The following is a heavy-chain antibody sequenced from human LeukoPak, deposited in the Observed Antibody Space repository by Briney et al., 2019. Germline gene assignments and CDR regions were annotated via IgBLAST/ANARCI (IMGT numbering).Heavy chain of an antibody. CDR1: GFTFRSYG. CDR2: MSYDGSNK. J-gene: IGHJ4*02. Sequence: PGGSLRLSCAASGFTFRSYGMHWVRQAPGKGLEWVAVMSYDGSNKVYADSVKGRFTVSRDNSKNTLYLQMNSLRVEDTAVYYCAKGGVEVREFDYWGQGTLVTVSS. D-gene: IGHD3-10*01. V-gene: IGHV3-30*18. CDR3: AKGGVEVREFDY.